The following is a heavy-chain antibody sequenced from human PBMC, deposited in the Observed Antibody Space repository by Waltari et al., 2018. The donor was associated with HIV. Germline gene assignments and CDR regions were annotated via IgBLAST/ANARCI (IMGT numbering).Heavy chain of an antibody. CDR3: ARVRFLEWLLPTYWYFDL. CDR1: GYTFTSYA. J-gene: IGHJ2*01. D-gene: IGHD3-3*01. Sequence: QVQLVQSGSELKKHGASVKVSCKVSGYTFTSYAMNWVRQATGHGLEWMGWINPNPGNPTDAQGFTGRFVFSLYPSVSTAYLQISSLKAEDTAVYYCARVRFLEWLLPTYWYFDLWGRGTLVTVSS. CDR2: INPNPGNP. V-gene: IGHV7-4-1*02.